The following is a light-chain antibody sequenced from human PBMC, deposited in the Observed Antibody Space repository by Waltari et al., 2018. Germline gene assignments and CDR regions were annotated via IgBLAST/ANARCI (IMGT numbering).Light chain of an antibody. CDR2: GDN. Sequence: NFMLTQPPSVSESPGKTVTISCTRSSGSIAGYYVQWFQLRPGSSPTTLIYGDNQRPSGVPDRFSGSIDSSSNSASLTISGLKTEDEADYYCQSYDRTNVIFGGGTKLTVL. CDR3: QSYDRTNVI. CDR1: SGSIAGYY. J-gene: IGLJ2*01. V-gene: IGLV6-57*01.